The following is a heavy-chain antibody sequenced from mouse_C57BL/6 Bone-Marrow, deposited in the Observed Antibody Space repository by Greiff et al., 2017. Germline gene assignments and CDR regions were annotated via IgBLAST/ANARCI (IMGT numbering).Heavy chain of an antibody. CDR2: IWGVGST. CDR3: ARDYDYDEGFAY. Sequence: QVQLKESGPGLVAPSQSLSITCTVSGFSLTSYGVDWVRQSPGKGLEWLGVIWGVGSTNYNSALKSRLSISKDNSKSQVFLKMNSLQTDDTARYDCARDYDYDEGFAYWGQGTLGTVSA. CDR1: GFSLTSYG. D-gene: IGHD2-4*01. V-gene: IGHV2-6*01. J-gene: IGHJ3*01.